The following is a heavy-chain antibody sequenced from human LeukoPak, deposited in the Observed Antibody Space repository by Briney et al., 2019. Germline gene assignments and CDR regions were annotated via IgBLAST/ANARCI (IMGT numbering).Heavy chain of an antibody. CDR3: AREGPGSGGAFDI. Sequence: ASVKVSCKTSGYIFINYGISWVRQAPGQGLEWMGWISAYNGNTNYAQRLQGRVTMTTDTSTSTAYMELRSLRSDDTAVYYCAREGPGSGGAFDIWGQGTMVTVSS. D-gene: IGHD1-26*01. J-gene: IGHJ3*02. CDR2: ISAYNGNT. CDR1: GYIFINYG. V-gene: IGHV1-18*01.